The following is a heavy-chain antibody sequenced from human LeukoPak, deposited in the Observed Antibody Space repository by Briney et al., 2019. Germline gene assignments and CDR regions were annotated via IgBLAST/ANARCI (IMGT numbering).Heavy chain of an antibody. V-gene: IGHV3-7*01. Sequence: GSLRLSCTASGFSFSSYWMCWVRQAPGKGLEYVADIKNDGSETRYVDSVKGRFTISRDNAQNSMYLQMNSLRVEDTAVYYCATWGDTTAEYFQRWGQGTLVTVSS. CDR1: GFSFSSYW. D-gene: IGHD2-21*02. CDR2: IKNDGSET. CDR3: ATWGDTTAEYFQR. J-gene: IGHJ1*01.